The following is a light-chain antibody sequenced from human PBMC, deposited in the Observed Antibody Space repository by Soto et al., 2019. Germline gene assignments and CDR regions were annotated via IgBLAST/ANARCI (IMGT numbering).Light chain of an antibody. CDR2: GAS. CDR3: QQYGTSPWT. J-gene: IGKJ1*01. Sequence: EIVLTQSPGTLSLSPGERATLSCRASQSVTTNYLAWYQQKPGRPPRLLIYGASSRATGIPDRFSGSGSGIDFTLTISRLEPEDFVVYYCQQYGTSPWTFGQGTNVEIK. V-gene: IGKV3-20*01. CDR1: QSVTTNY.